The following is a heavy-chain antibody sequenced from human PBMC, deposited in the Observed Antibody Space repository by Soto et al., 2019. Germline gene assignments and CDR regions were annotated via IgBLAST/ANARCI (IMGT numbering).Heavy chain of an antibody. CDR3: TRERWDYGDAKWYFDL. V-gene: IGHV3-49*03. J-gene: IGHJ2*01. Sequence: GSLRLSCSTSGFTFGDYGMTWFRQAPGKGLEWVGLIRSKSYGKTTEYAASATDRFTISRDDSKRIAYLQMNSLKADDTAVYYCTRERWDYGDAKWYFDLWGRGTLVTVSS. CDR1: GFTFGDYG. CDR2: IRSKSYGKTT. D-gene: IGHD4-17*01.